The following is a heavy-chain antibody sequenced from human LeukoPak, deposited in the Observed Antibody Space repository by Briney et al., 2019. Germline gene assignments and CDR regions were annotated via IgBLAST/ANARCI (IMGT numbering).Heavy chain of an antibody. Sequence: PGTLCLSCAVYGVSFSGYYRSWIPQPPGKGLEWVGEINHSGSTTNNTPPKSRVTTLVDTSTNNTSLKLSALTAAGTPVYYCARGETSVWFWEGGPRRDYWGRGTLVTVS. V-gene: IGHV4-34*01. CDR3: ARGETSVWFWEGGPRRDY. CDR1: GVSFSGYY. J-gene: IGHJ4*02. CDR2: INHSGST. D-gene: IGHD3-10*01.